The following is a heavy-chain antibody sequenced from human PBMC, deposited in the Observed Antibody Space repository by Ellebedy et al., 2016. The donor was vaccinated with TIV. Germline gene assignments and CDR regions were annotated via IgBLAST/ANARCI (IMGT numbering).Heavy chain of an antibody. J-gene: IGHJ6*02. D-gene: IGHD3-10*01. CDR1: GGSISSYY. CDR3: ASHYGSGSYYSEFRGMDV. V-gene: IGHV4-59*01. Sequence: SETLSLTCTVSGGSISSYYWSWIRQPPGKGLEWIGYIYYSGSTNYNPSLKSRVTISVETSKNHFSLKLSSVTAADTAVYYCASHYGSGSYYSEFRGMDVWGQGTTVTVSS. CDR2: IYYSGST.